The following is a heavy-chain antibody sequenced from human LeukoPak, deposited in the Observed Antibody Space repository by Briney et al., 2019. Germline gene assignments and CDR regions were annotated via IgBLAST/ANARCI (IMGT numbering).Heavy chain of an antibody. V-gene: IGHV4-34*01. J-gene: IGHJ4*02. CDR3: ARGRLNHETDY. CDR1: GGSFSGYY. Sequence: SETLSLTCAVYGGSFSGYYWSWIRQPPGKGLEWIGEINHSGSTNYNPSLKSRVTISVDTSKNQFSLKLSSVTAADTAVYYCARGRLNHETDYWGQGILVTVSS. D-gene: IGHD1-14*01. CDR2: INHSGST.